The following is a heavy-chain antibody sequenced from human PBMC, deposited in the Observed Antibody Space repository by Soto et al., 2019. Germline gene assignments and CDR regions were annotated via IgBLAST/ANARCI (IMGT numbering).Heavy chain of an antibody. CDR3: ARKYRRYYGDHYFDH. CDR2: INHSGST. V-gene: IGHV4-34*01. Sequence: PSETLSLTGAVSVGSFRDYYWSWIRQPPEKGLEWIGEINHSGSTNYNPSLKSRVAISGDMSKNQFSLNLSSVTAADTAVYYCARKYRRYYGDHYFDHWGQGTLVTVSS. J-gene: IGHJ4*02. CDR1: VGSFRDYY. D-gene: IGHD3-10*01.